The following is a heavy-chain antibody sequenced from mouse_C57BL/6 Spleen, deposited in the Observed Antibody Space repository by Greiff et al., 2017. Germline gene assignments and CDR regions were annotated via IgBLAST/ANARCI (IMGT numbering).Heavy chain of an antibody. CDR3: AKNPLDGSSSWYFDV. D-gene: IGHD1-1*01. CDR2: IWRGGST. J-gene: IGHJ1*03. V-gene: IGHV2-5*01. Sequence: QVQLKESGPGLVQPSQSLSITCTVSGFSLTSYGVHWVRQSPGKGLEWLGVIWRGGSTDYNAAFMSRLSITKDNSKGHGFFKRNSLQAYDTAIYYCAKNPLDGSSSWYFDVWGTGTTVTVSS. CDR1: GFSLTSYG.